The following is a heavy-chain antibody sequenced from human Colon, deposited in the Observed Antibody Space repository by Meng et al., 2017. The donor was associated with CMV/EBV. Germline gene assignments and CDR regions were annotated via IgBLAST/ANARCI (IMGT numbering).Heavy chain of an antibody. CDR1: GFTFDDYD. Sequence: GGSLRLSCAASGFTFDDYDMHWVRQVPGKGLEWVSSINLNSRTIRYADSVKGRFTVSRDNAKNSLYLQMDSLRAEDTALYYCAKDKGYSYGSPLDYWGQGTLVTVSS. J-gene: IGHJ4*02. D-gene: IGHD5-18*01. V-gene: IGHV3-9*01. CDR2: INLNSRTI. CDR3: AKDKGYSYGSPLDY.